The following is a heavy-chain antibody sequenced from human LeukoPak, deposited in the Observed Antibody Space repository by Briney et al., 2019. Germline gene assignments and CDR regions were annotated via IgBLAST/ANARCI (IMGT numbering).Heavy chain of an antibody. Sequence: SVKVSRKASGGTFSSYAISWVRQAPGQGLEWMGGIIPIFGTANYAQKFQGRVTITADESTSTAYMELSSLRSEDTAVYYCAREYCSSTSCYGGYFDYWGQGTLVTVSS. CDR1: GGTFSSYA. V-gene: IGHV1-69*13. D-gene: IGHD2-2*01. CDR2: IIPIFGTA. J-gene: IGHJ4*02. CDR3: AREYCSSTSCYGGYFDY.